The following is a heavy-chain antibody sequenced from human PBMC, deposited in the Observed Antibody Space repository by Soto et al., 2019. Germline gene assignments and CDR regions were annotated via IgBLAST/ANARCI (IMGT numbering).Heavy chain of an antibody. CDR1: GGSISSGGYY. D-gene: IGHD3-22*01. V-gene: IGHV4-31*03. J-gene: IGHJ5*02. CDR2: IYYSGST. Sequence: QVQLQESGPGLVKPSQTLSLTCTVSGGSISSGGYYWSWIRQHPGKGLEWIGYIYYSGSTYYNPSLKSRVTISVDTSKNQFSLKLSSVTAADTDVYYCARTYYYDSSGYYWFDPWGQGTLVTVSS. CDR3: ARTYYYDSSGYYWFDP.